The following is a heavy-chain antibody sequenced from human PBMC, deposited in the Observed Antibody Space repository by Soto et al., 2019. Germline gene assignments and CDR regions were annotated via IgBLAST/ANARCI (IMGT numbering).Heavy chain of an antibody. J-gene: IGHJ4*02. CDR1: GGTFSSYA. CDR2: IIPIFGTA. V-gene: IGHV1-69*01. Sequence: QVQLVQSGAEVKKPGSSVKVSCKASGGTFSSYAISWVRQAPGQGLEWMGGIIPIFGTAKYAQKFQGRVTITADESTSTAYRELSSLRSEDTAVYYCARERWNYGFSRTETPDYWGQGTLVTVSS. D-gene: IGHD1-7*01. CDR3: ARERWNYGFSRTETPDY.